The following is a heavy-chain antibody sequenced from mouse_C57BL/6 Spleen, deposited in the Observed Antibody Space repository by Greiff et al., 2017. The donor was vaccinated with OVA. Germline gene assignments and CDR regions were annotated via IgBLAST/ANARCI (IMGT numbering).Heavy chain of an antibody. J-gene: IGHJ1*03. CDR1: GYSITSGYY. CDR2: ISYDGSN. V-gene: IGHV3-6*01. Sequence: EVKLQESGPGLVKPSQSLSLTCSVTGYSITSGYYWNWIRQFPGNKLEWMGYISYDGSNNYNPSLKNRISITRDTSKNQFFLKLNSVTTEDTATYYCARGAGTSWYFDVWGTGTTVTVSS. CDR3: ARGAGTSWYFDV. D-gene: IGHD4-1*01.